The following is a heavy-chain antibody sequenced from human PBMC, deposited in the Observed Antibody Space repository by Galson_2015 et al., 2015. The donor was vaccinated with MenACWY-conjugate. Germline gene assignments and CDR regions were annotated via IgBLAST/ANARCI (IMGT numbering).Heavy chain of an antibody. CDR2: IKSKTHSGTP. V-gene: IGHV3-15*01. J-gene: IGHJ4*02. CDR1: GFTFSNAW. CDR3: TTAYSGQCCFDS. D-gene: IGHD3-10*01. Sequence: SLRLSCAASGFTFSNAWMTWVRQAPGKGLEWVGRIKSKTHSGTPDYAAPVNGRFTISRDDSRNTEYLEMNGLKAEDSGLYYCTTAYSGQCCFDSWGQGTPVTASS.